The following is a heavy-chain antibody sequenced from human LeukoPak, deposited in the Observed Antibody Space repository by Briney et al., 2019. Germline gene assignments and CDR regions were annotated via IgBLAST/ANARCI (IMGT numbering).Heavy chain of an antibody. CDR1: GFTVSSNY. V-gene: IGHV3-66*01. D-gene: IGHD3-10*01. CDR2: IYSGGST. CDR3: ARAGYYGSGSYYSDY. J-gene: IGHJ4*02. Sequence: GGSLRLSCAASGFTVSSNYMSWVRQAPGKGLEWVSVIYSGGSTYYADSVKGRFTISRDNSKNTLYLQMNSLRAEDTAVYYCARAGYYGSGSYYSDYWGRGTLVTVSS.